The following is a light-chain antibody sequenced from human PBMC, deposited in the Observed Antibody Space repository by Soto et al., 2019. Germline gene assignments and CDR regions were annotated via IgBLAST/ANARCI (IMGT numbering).Light chain of an antibody. CDR3: QQFDTSPRT. CDR1: QDIYSAY. J-gene: IGKJ1*01. Sequence: EIVLTQSPGTLSLSPGERATFSCRASQDIYSAYLAWYQQKPGQAPRLLIYGTSNRATAIPDRFSGSGSGTDFTLTISRLEPEDFAVYFCQQFDTSPRTFGQGTKVEI. V-gene: IGKV3-20*01. CDR2: GTS.